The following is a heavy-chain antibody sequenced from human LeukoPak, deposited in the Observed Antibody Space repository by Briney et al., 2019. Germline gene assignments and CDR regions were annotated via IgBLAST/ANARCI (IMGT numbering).Heavy chain of an antibody. V-gene: IGHV4-59*01. J-gene: IGHJ6*03. CDR1: VGSLSSYY. CDR2: IYYSGST. Sequence: SETLSLTRTVSVGSLSSYYWSSIPPPPGKGLEGSGYIYYSGSTHYNPPHKSRGTISVDTSKNQFSLKLSSVTAADTAVYYCARASFGGYYDSSGYLYDYYYYMDVWGKGTTVTVSS. D-gene: IGHD3-22*01. CDR3: ARASFGGYYDSSGYLYDYYYYMDV.